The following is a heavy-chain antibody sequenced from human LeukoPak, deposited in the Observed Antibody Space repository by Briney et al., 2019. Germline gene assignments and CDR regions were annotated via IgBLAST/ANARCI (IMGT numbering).Heavy chain of an antibody. CDR1: GFTFSSYA. Sequence: GGSLRLSCVASGFTFSSYAMGWVRQAPGKRPEWVSSLTDSGGTTYYVDSVKGRFTISRDNSKNTLYLHMNSLRAEDTAMYYCAKKRDAFDIWGQGAVVAVSS. D-gene: IGHD5-24*01. J-gene: IGHJ3*02. CDR3: AKKRDAFDI. CDR2: LTDSGGTT. V-gene: IGHV3-23*01.